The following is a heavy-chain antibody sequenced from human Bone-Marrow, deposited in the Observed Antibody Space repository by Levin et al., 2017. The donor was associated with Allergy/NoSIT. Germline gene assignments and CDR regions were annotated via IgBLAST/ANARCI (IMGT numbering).Heavy chain of an antibody. CDR3: ATRTIGGPPADH. CDR1: GGSISSAGYY. D-gene: IGHD3-9*01. CDR2: IYYTGRT. Sequence: RASETLSLTCTVSGGSISSAGYYWNWIRQRPGKGLEWIGYIYYTGRTYYNQSLKSRVTISGDMSKNQFSLRLNSVTAADTAVYYCATRTIGGPPADHWGQGTLVTVSS. V-gene: IGHV4-31*03. J-gene: IGHJ4*02.